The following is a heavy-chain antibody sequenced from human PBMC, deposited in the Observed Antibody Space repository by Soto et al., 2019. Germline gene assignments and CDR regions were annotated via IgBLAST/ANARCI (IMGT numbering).Heavy chain of an antibody. D-gene: IGHD4-17*01. Sequence: QVQVMQSGAEVKKPGDSVKVSCKTSGYIFSDYGITWVRQAPGQGLEWMGWISGYSGNANLAQKFQGRVTMTTDKSTRTAYMELRRLRSADTAVYYCAKRTSGTTWGESDYWGQGTLVTVSS. J-gene: IGHJ4*02. V-gene: IGHV1-18*04. CDR3: AKRTSGTTWGESDY. CDR1: GYIFSDYG. CDR2: ISGYSGNA.